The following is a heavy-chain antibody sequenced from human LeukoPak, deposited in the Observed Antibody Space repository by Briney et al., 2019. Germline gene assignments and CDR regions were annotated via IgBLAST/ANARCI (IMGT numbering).Heavy chain of an antibody. CDR2: IIPILGIA. D-gene: IGHD2-15*01. Sequence: SVKVSRKASGGTFSSYAISWVRQAPGQGLEWMGRIIPILGIANYAQKFQGRVTITADKSTSTAYMELSSLRSEDTAVYYCASNGYCSGGSCYLNNWFDPWGQGTLVTVSS. CDR3: ASNGYCSGGSCYLNNWFDP. CDR1: GGTFSSYA. V-gene: IGHV1-69*04. J-gene: IGHJ5*02.